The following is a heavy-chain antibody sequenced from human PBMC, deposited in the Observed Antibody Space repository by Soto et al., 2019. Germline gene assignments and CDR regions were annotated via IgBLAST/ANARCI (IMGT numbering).Heavy chain of an antibody. V-gene: IGHV4-34*01. CDR2: VHHSGTT. D-gene: IGHD3-9*01. J-gene: IGHJ6*02. Sequence: QVQLQQWGAGLLKPSETLSLTCAVNGGSFSGYYWNWIRQSAGKGLEWIGRVHHSGTTNYNPSLKSRLTISLDTSKNHFSLQLTSVTPADTAMYYCVRQKGFFDWSSHVTGPGGMDVWGQGTSVTVSS. CDR3: VRQKGFFDWSSHVTGPGGMDV. CDR1: GGSFSGYY.